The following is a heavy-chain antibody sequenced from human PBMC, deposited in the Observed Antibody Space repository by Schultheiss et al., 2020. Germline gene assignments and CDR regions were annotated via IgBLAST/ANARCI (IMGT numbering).Heavy chain of an antibody. Sequence: SQTLSLTCTVSGGSISSSYWSWIRQPPGKGLEWIGSIYYSGSTYYNPSLKSRVTISVDTSKNQFSLKLSSVTAADTAVYYCARGLRHTHDLDVWGQGTTVTVSS. CDR2: IYYSGST. CDR1: GGSISSSY. V-gene: IGHV4-59*05. J-gene: IGHJ6*02. CDR3: ARGLRHTHDLDV.